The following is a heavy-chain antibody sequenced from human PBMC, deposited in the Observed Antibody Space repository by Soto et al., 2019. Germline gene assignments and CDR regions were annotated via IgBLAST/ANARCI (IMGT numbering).Heavy chain of an antibody. CDR3: ARVVRYCISTSCSDRHNWFDP. V-gene: IGHV3-53*01. CDR1: GFTVSSNY. D-gene: IGHD2-2*01. J-gene: IGHJ5*02. CDR2: IYSGGST. Sequence: GGSLRLSCAASGFTVSSNYMSWVRQAPGKGLEWVSVIYSGGSTYYADSVKGRFTISRDNSKNTLYLQMNSLRAEDTAVYYCARVVRYCISTSCSDRHNWFDPWGQGTLVTAPQ.